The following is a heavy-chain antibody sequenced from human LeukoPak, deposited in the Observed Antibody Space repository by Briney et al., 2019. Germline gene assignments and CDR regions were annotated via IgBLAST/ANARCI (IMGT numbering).Heavy chain of an antibody. J-gene: IGHJ4*02. CDR3: ATDVRGYNRPLDY. V-gene: IGHV3-23*01. Sequence: GGSLRLSCAASGFSFSTCAMNWVRQAPGGGLEWVSAISGSGSNTYYADAVKGRFTISRDNSKNTLYLQMNSLGAGDTALYYCATDVRGYNRPLDYWGEGALVTVSS. CDR2: ISGSGSNT. CDR1: GFSFSTCA. D-gene: IGHD3-10*02.